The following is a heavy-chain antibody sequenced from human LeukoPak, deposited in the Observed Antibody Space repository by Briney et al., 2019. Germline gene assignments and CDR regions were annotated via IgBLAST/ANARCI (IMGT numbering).Heavy chain of an antibody. J-gene: IGHJ4*02. D-gene: IGHD7-27*01. V-gene: IGHV4-30-2*01. CDR3: ARVGQTGPENYFDY. CDR2: IYHSGST. CDR1: GGSISSGGYY. Sequence: PSQTLSLTCTVSGGSISSGGYYWSWIRQPPGKGLEWIGYIYHSGSTYYNPSLKSRVTISVDRSKNQFSLKLSSVTAADTAVYYCARVGQTGPENYFDYWGQGTLVTVSS.